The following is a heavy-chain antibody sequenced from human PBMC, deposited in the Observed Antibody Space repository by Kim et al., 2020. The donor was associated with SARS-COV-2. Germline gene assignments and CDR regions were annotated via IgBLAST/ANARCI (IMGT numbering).Heavy chain of an antibody. D-gene: IGHD1-1*01. V-gene: IGHV3-23*01. CDR3: AKVQRTNPYFDY. J-gene: IGHJ4*02. Sequence: DPVKGRFTIARDNSKNTLYLKRNSLRAEDTAVYYCAKVQRTNPYFDYWGQGTLVTVSS.